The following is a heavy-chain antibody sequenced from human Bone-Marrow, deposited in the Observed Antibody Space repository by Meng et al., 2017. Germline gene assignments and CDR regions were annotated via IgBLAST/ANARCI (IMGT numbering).Heavy chain of an antibody. D-gene: IGHD1-26*01. J-gene: IGHJ4*02. CDR1: GFTVSSNY. Sequence: EVQLVAAGGGLVQPGGSLRLSCAASGFTVSSNYMSWVRQAPGKGVEWVSVIYSGGSTYYADSVKGRFTISRDNSKNTLYLQMNSLRAEDTAVYYCARLVGATWHFDYWGQGTLVTVSS. CDR2: IYSGGST. CDR3: ARLVGATWHFDY. V-gene: IGHV3-66*02.